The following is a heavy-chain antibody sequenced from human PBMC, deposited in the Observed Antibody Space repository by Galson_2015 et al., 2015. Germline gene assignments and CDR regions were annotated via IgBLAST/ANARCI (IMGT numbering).Heavy chain of an antibody. Sequence: SVKVSCKASGYTFTSYDINWVRQATGQGLEWMGWMNPNSGNTGYAQKFQGRVTMTRNTSISTAYMELSSLRSEDTAMYYCARGDGDYTGFDYRGQGTLVTVSS. CDR2: MNPNSGNT. J-gene: IGHJ4*02. V-gene: IGHV1-8*01. CDR1: GYTFTSYD. D-gene: IGHD4-17*01. CDR3: ARGDGDYTGFDY.